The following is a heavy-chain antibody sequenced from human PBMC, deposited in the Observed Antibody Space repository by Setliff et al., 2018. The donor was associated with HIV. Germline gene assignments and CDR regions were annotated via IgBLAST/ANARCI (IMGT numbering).Heavy chain of an antibody. Sequence: SETLSLTCTVPGVSVSSGGYYWSWIRQFAGRGLEWIADIYYSGRINYNPSLKSRLTVSIDTSKNHLSLKVISVSVADTAMYFCARGKDPGLYFDNWRQGTLVTVSS. J-gene: IGHJ4*02. V-gene: IGHV4-31*03. CDR1: GVSVSSGGYY. D-gene: IGHD2-15*01. CDR3: ARGKDPGLYFDN. CDR2: IYYSGRI.